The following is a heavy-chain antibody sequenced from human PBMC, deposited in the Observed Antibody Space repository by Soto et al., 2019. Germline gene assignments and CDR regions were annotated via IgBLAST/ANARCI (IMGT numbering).Heavy chain of an antibody. CDR2: IYHTGNA. V-gene: IGHV4-30-2*03. CDR3: ARDSFDSSDYTTNWFDP. CDR1: GGSISSGGYS. D-gene: IGHD3-22*01. Sequence: SETLSLTCAVSGGSISSGGYSWSWIRQPPGEGLEWIGSIYHTGNAYYNPSLKSRVTISVDTSKNQFSLKLTSVTAADAALYYCARDSFDSSDYTTNWFDPWGQGTLVTVSS. J-gene: IGHJ5*02.